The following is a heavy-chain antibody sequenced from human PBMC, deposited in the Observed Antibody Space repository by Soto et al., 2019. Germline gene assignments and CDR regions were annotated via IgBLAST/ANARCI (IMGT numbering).Heavy chain of an antibody. D-gene: IGHD3-22*01. CDR2: IIPIFGTA. V-gene: IGHV1-69*01. CDR3: ASQVGSGLYDSSSYYGRGYYYYGRDV. J-gene: IGHJ6*02. Sequence: QVQLVQSGAEVKKPGSSVKVSCKASGGTFSSYAISWVRQAPGQGLEWMGGIIPIFGTANYAQKFQGRVTITADESRRTAYMELTILRSENSVVYYCASQVGSGLYDSSSYYGRGYYYYGRDVWGQGTTVTVSS. CDR1: GGTFSSYA.